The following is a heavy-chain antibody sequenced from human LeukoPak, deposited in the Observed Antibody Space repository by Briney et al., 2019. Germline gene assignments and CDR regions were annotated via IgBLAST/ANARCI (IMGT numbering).Heavy chain of an antibody. CDR2: ISYEGSNK. V-gene: IGHV3-30*18. CDR1: VFTFTSYG. Sequence: GRSLRLSCATSVFTFTSYGMHAVRPAPGKGLEWVAVISYEGSNKYYADSVKGRFTSPSDNSKHTLYLQMNRLRAEDTAVYYCAKSHYGDYEKFDYWGQGTLVTVSS. J-gene: IGHJ4*02. D-gene: IGHD4-17*01. CDR3: AKSHYGDYEKFDY.